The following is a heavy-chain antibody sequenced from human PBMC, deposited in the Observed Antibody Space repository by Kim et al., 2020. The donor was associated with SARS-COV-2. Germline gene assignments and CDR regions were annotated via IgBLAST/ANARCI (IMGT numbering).Heavy chain of an antibody. CDR1: GGSISSGDYY. CDR2: IYYSGST. CDR3: AREGGYCSSTSCYR. V-gene: IGHV4-30-4*01. Sequence: SETLSLTCTVSGGSISSGDYYWSWIRQPPGKGLEWIGYIYYSGSTYYNPSLKSRVTISVDTSKNQLSLKLSSVTAADTAVYYCAREGGYCSSTSCYRWGQGTLVTVSS. J-gene: IGHJ4*02. D-gene: IGHD2-2*02.